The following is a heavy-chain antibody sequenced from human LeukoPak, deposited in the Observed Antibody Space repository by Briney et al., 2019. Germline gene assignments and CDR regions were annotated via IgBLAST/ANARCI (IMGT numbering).Heavy chain of an antibody. V-gene: IGHV4-59*01. CDR2: IYYSGST. D-gene: IGHD6-19*01. CDR3: ARAKKAVAGLFDY. J-gene: IGHJ4*02. Sequence: SETLSLTCTVSGDSISSYYWSWIRQPPGKGLEWIGYIYYSGSTNYNPSLKSRVTISVDTSKNQLSLQLSSVTAADTAVYYCARAKKAVAGLFDYWGQGTLVTVSS. CDR1: GDSISSYY.